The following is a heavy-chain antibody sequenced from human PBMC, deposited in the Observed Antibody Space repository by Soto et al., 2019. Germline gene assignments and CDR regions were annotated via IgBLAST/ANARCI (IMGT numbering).Heavy chain of an antibody. D-gene: IGHD5-18*01. CDR2: IYYSGST. V-gene: IGHV4-31*03. J-gene: IGHJ4*02. Sequence: SQTLSLTCTVSGGSISSGGYYWSWIRQHPGKGLEWIGYIYYSGSTYYNPSLKSRVTISVDTSKSQFSLKLSSVTAADTAVYYCASNSYGYLFFDYWGQGTLVTVSS. CDR1: GGSISSGGYY. CDR3: ASNSYGYLFFDY.